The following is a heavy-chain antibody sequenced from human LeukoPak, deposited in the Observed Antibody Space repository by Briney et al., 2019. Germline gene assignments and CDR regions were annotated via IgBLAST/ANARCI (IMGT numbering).Heavy chain of an antibody. CDR1: EFTFSSYW. Sequence: GGSLRLSCAASEFTFSSYWMSWVRQAPGKGLEWVANIKQDGSEKYYVDSVKGRFTISRDNAKNSLYLQMNSLRAEDTAVYYCARSTISGWFHAFDIWGQGTMVTVSS. CDR3: ARSTISGWFHAFDI. CDR2: IKQDGSEK. V-gene: IGHV3-7*01. J-gene: IGHJ3*02. D-gene: IGHD6-19*01.